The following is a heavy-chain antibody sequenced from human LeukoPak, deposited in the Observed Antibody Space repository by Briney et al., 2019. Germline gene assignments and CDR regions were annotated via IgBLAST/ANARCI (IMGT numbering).Heavy chain of an antibody. CDR2: ISGAVGNT. D-gene: IGHD2-15*01. J-gene: IGHJ4*02. V-gene: IGHV3-23*01. CDR3: AKSGLNRFDY. CDR1: GFTFSSYG. Sequence: GGSLRLSCAASGFTFSSYGMSWVRQAPGKGLEWVSTISGAVGNTHYADSVKGRFTISRDNSKNTLYLQMNSLRAEDTAIYYCAKSGLNRFDYWGQGTLVTVSS.